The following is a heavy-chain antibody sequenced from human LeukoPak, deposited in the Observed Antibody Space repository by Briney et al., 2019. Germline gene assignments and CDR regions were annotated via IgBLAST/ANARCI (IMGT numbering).Heavy chain of an antibody. V-gene: IGHV4-59*01. CDR1: GGSISSYY. J-gene: IGHJ6*02. CDR3: AREESYYGMDV. CDR2: IYYSGST. Sequence: SETLSLTCTVSGGSISSYYWSWIRQPPGKGLEWIGYIYYSGSTNYNPSLKSRVTISVDTSKNQFSLKLSSVTAADTAVYYGAREESYYGMDVWGQGTTVTVSS.